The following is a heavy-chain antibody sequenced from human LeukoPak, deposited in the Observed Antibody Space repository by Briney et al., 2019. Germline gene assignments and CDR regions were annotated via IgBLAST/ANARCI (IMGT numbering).Heavy chain of an antibody. CDR3: VKVTPGSTARKSGLDY. V-gene: IGHV3-30*18. CDR2: MSYDGSNI. Sequence: GGSLRLSCAASGFTFSTYGMHWVRQTPGKGLEWVAVMSYDGSNIYYGDSVKGRFTISRDNSKNTLYLQMNNLRVEDTALYYCVKVTPGSTARKSGLDYWGQGTLVTVSS. J-gene: IGHJ4*02. D-gene: IGHD2-21*02. CDR1: GFTFSTYG.